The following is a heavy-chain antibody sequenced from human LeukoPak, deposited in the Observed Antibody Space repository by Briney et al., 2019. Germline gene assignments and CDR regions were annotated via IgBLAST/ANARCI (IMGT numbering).Heavy chain of an antibody. CDR1: GDSFSSHY. D-gene: IGHD4-17*01. Sequence: KPSETLSLTCTVSGDSFSSHYWTWIRQPPGKGLEWIGYISYIGSTNYNPSLKSRVTISIDTSKNQFSLKLSSVTAADTAVYYCARDLVTVTKGFDIWGQGTMVSVSS. J-gene: IGHJ3*02. CDR2: ISYIGST. V-gene: IGHV4-59*11. CDR3: ARDLVTVTKGFDI.